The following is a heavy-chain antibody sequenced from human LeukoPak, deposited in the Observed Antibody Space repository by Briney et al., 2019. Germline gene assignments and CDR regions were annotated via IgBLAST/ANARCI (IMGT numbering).Heavy chain of an antibody. V-gene: IGHV3-7*01. CDR1: GFTLSLYW. CDR2: IRQDETEK. D-gene: IGHD6-19*01. J-gene: IGHJ4*02. CDR3: ARSQRASAWYIDEY. Sequence: GGSLRLSCAASGFTLSLYWMSWVRQAPGKGLEWVANIRQDETEKYYVDSVKGRFTISRDNAKNSLYLQMNSLRVEDAAVYYCARSQRASAWYIDEYWGQGTVVTVSS.